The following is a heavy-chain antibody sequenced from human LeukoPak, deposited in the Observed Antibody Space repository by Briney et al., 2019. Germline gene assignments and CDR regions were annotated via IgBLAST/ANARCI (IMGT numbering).Heavy chain of an antibody. CDR3: ARKRVGATDFDY. Sequence: SETLSLTCTASGGSISSYYWSWIRQPPGKGLEWIGYIYYSGSTNYNPSLKSRVTISVDTSKNQFSLKLSSVTAADTAVYYCARKRVGATDFDYWGQGTLVTVSS. V-gene: IGHV4-59*01. CDR2: IYYSGST. J-gene: IGHJ4*02. CDR1: GGSISSYY. D-gene: IGHD1-26*01.